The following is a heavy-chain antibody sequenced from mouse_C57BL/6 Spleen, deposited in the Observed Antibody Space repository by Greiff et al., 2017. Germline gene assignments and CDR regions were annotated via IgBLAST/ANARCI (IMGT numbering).Heavy chain of an antibody. D-gene: IGHD2-3*01. V-gene: IGHV1-64*01. J-gene: IGHJ3*01. CDR2: IHPNSGST. CDR3: ARTDGYYVRFAY. CDR1: GYTFTSYW. Sequence: QVQLQQSGAELVKPGASVKLSCKASGYTFTSYWMHWVKQRPGQGLEWIGMIHPNSGSTNYNEKFKSKATLTVDKSSSTAYMQLSSLTSEDSAVYYCARTDGYYVRFAYWGQGTLVTVSA.